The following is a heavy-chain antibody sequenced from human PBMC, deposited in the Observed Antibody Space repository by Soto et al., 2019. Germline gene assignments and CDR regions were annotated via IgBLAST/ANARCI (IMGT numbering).Heavy chain of an antibody. Sequence: SETLSLTCTVSGGSISSSSYYWGWIRQPPGKGLERIGSIYYSGSTYYNPSLKSRVTISVDTSKNQFSLKLSSVTAADTAVYYCARQSYYYGSGSYYNPDYYGMDFWGQGTTVTVSS. V-gene: IGHV4-39*01. D-gene: IGHD3-10*01. CDR1: GGSISSSSYY. J-gene: IGHJ6*02. CDR2: IYYSGST. CDR3: ARQSYYYGSGSYYNPDYYGMDF.